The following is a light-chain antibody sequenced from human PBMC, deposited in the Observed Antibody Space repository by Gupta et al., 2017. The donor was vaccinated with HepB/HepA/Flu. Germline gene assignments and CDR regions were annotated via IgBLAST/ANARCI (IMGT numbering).Light chain of an antibody. CDR3: QQDDSSLLI. CDR2: GGS. Sequence: EIVLTQSPDTLSLSPGDRATLSCRASQTVNHLYLSWYQHRPGQGPRLLIYGGSTRAPGMPDRISGSASAVDFTLTINRLDPEDFAVYYCQQDDSSLLIFGHGTNVE. CDR1: QTVNHLY. J-gene: IGKJ1*01. V-gene: IGKV3-20*01.